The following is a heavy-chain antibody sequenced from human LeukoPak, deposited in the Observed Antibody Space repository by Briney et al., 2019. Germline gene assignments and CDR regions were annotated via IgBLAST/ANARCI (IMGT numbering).Heavy chain of an antibody. CDR2: ISGSGGST. J-gene: IGHJ4*02. CDR1: GFTFSSYA. Sequence: GGSLRLSCAASGFTFSSYAMSWVRQAPGKGLEWVSAISGSGGSTYYADSVKGRFTISRDNSRNTLYLQMNSLRAEDTAVYYCAAIVVVPAATGFTHYWGQGTLVTVFS. V-gene: IGHV3-23*01. D-gene: IGHD2-2*01. CDR3: AAIVVVPAATGFTHY.